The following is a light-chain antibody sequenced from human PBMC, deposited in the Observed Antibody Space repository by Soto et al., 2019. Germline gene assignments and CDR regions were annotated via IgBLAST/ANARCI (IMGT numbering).Light chain of an antibody. CDR2: MAA. V-gene: IGKV1-5*03. Sequence: DIHMTQSPSTLSASVGDRVTITCRASQSINGWLAWYQQKPWKAPKLLMYMAAILESGVPSRFSGSASGTESTLTISSLQPDDFATYYCQQHNDYPATVGQGTRVEMK. CDR1: QSINGW. CDR3: QQHNDYPAT. J-gene: IGKJ1*01.